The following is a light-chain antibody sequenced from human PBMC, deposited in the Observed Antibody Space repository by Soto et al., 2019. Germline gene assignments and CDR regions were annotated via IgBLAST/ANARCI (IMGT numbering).Light chain of an antibody. J-gene: IGKJ1*01. CDR1: QSISGW. V-gene: IGKV1-5*01. CDR3: QQYDAYSWT. CDR2: DAS. Sequence: IPMTQAPFTLAVTVGGRVTHPFRASQSISGWLAWYQQKPGKAPNLLIYDASSLESGVPSRFSGSGSGTEFTLTISSLQPDDFATYFCQQYDAYSWTFGQGTKVDIK.